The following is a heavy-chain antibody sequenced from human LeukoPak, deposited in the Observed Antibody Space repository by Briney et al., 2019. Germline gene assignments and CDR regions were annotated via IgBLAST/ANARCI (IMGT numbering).Heavy chain of an antibody. CDR1: GFTFSGHW. J-gene: IGHJ4*02. CDR2: INQGGSDK. D-gene: IGHD1-14*01. CDR3: TRDRSRAEDD. Sequence: GASLKISCAASGFTFSGHWMSWVRQAPGKGLEWVANINQGGSDKYYVDSVKGRFTISRDNANNLLYLQMNSLRGEDTAVYYCTRDRSRAEDDWGQGTLVTVSS. V-gene: IGHV3-7*01.